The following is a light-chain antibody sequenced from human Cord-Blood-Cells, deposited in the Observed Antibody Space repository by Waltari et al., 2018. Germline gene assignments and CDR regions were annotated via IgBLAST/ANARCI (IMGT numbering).Light chain of an antibody. V-gene: IGKV4-1*01. J-gene: IGKJ4*01. Sequence: IVMTQYPDSLAVSLCERATINCKTSQSVLYSSNNKNYLAWYQQKPGQPPKLLIYWASTRESGVPDRFSGSGSGTDFTLTISSLQAEDVAVYYCQQYYSTPLTFGGGTKVEIK. CDR3: QQYYSTPLT. CDR1: QSVLYSSNNKNY. CDR2: WAS.